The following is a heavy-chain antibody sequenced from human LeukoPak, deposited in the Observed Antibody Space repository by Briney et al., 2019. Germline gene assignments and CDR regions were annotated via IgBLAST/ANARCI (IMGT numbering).Heavy chain of an antibody. J-gene: IGHJ5*02. D-gene: IGHD1-7*01. CDR2: INYSGST. CDR3: ARDALTGTTRLDP. V-gene: IGHV4-59*01. CDR1: GGSISSYY. Sequence: SETLSLTCTVSGGSISSYYWSWIWQPPGKGLEWIGFINYSGSTNYNPSLKSRVTISVDTSKNQFSLKLNSVTAADTAVYYCARDALTGTTRLDPWGQGTLVTVSS.